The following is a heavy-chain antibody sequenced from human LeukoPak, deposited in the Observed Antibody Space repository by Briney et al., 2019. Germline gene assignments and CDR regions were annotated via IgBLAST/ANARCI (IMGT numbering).Heavy chain of an antibody. CDR3: ARDHPLQAGFDY. V-gene: IGHV3-21*01. CDR2: ISSSSSYI. Sequence: KPGGSLRLSCAASGFTFSSYSMNWVRQAPGKGLGWVSSISSSSSYIYYADSVKGRFTISRDNAKNSLYLQMNSLRAEDTAVYYCARDHPLQAGFDYWGQGTLVTVSS. D-gene: IGHD5-24*01. J-gene: IGHJ4*02. CDR1: GFTFSSYS.